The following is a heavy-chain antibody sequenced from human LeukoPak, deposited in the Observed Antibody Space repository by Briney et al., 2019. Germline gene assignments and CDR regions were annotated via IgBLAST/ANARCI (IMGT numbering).Heavy chain of an antibody. CDR1: GFTFNDYY. D-gene: IGHD3-22*01. Sequence: SGGSLRLSCAASGFTFNDYYMTWIRQAPGKGLEWVSYISSRGSYTIYADSVRGRFPVSRDNAKKSLYLQMNSLRAEDTAVYYCARVGIEVSAHPEVGMLLWIWGQGTMVTVSS. CDR3: ARVGIEVSAHPEVGMLLWI. CDR2: ISSRGSYT. J-gene: IGHJ3*02. V-gene: IGHV3-11*06.